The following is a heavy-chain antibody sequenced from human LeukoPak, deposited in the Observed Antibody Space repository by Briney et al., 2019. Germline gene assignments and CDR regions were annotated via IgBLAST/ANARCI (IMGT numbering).Heavy chain of an antibody. D-gene: IGHD3-22*01. CDR1: GFTFSSYA. V-gene: IGHV3-23*01. CDR2: ISGSGGTT. J-gene: IGHJ4*02. Sequence: PGGSLRLSCAASGFTFSSYAMSWVRQAPGKGLEWVSAISGSGGTTYYADSLKGRFTISRDNSKNTLYLQMNSLRAEDTAVYYCANVHSSGYYVPFDYWGQGTLVTVSS. CDR3: ANVHSSGYYVPFDY.